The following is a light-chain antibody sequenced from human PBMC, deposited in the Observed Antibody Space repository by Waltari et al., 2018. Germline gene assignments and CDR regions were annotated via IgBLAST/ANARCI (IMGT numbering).Light chain of an antibody. Sequence: IQLTQSPSSLSASVGDIVYITCRASHDISSYLAWYQQKPGKAPSLLIYSASTLQTRVPSRFSGTGSGTEFTLTISSLQPEDLGTYYCQQLNGFPITFGQGTRVEIK. V-gene: IGKV1-9*01. CDR2: SAS. J-gene: IGKJ5*01. CDR3: QQLNGFPIT. CDR1: HDISSY.